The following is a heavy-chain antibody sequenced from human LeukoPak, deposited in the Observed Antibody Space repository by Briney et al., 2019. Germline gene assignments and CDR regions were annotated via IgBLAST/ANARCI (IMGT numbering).Heavy chain of an antibody. V-gene: IGHV3-21*01. CDR1: GFSFSDYN. CDR2: ITSTPRDK. Sequence: GGSLRLSCVTSGFSFSDYNMNWVRQAPGRGLEWVSSITSTPRDKSYADSVRGRFTISRDNAKNSLFLQMDTLGAEDTAVYYCARGEDSYGPLDYYYYMDVWGKGTTVTVSS. J-gene: IGHJ6*03. D-gene: IGHD5-18*01. CDR3: ARGEDSYGPLDYYYYMDV.